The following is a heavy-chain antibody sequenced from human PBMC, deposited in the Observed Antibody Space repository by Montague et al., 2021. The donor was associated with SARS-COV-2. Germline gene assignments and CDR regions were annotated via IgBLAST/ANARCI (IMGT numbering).Heavy chain of an antibody. CDR1: GSWYSGAD. CDR2: ISLKKNT. J-gene: IGHJ4*02. CDR3: ARGYQLRFLEWSSRQSTFDY. Sequence: SETLSLTCSRLGSWYSGADRKSTRLNSSDHGKSYAVISLKKNTNYNPSLKSRVTISVDTSKNQFSLKLSSVTAAATAVYYCARGYQLRFLEWSSRQSTFDYWGQGTLVTVSS. D-gene: IGHD3-3*01. V-gene: IGHV4-34*01.